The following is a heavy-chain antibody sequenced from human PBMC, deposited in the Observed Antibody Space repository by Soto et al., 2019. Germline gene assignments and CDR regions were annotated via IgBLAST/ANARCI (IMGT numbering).Heavy chain of an antibody. Sequence: VASVKVSCKASGGTFSSYAISWVRQAPGQGLEWMGGIIPIFGTANYAQKFQGRVTITADESTSTAYMELSSLRSEDTAVYYCARGHGVAATDYYYYGMDVWGQGTTVTVSS. J-gene: IGHJ6*02. CDR1: GGTFSSYA. CDR2: IIPIFGTA. CDR3: ARGHGVAATDYYYYGMDV. V-gene: IGHV1-69*13. D-gene: IGHD2-15*01.